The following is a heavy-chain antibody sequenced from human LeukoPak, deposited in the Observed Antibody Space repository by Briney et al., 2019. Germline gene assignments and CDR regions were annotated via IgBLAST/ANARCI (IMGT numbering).Heavy chain of an antibody. D-gene: IGHD3-16*01. CDR1: GFTVSSNY. V-gene: IGHV3-53*01. J-gene: IGHJ4*02. CDR2: IYSGGST. Sequence: GGSLRLSCAASGFTVSSNYMSWVRQAPGKGLEWVSVIYSGGSTYYADSVKGRFTISRDNSKNTLYLQMNSLRAEDTAVYYCARELLLQWGYVSYFDYWGQGTLVTVSS. CDR3: ARELLLQWGYVSYFDY.